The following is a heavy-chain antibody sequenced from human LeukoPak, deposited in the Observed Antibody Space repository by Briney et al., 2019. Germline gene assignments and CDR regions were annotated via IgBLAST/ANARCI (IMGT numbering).Heavy chain of an antibody. CDR3: AKEGWNDYYFDY. CDR2: IYSSGST. V-gene: IGHV4-61*02. J-gene: IGHJ4*02. CDR1: SGSISSGSYY. Sequence: SQTLSLTCTVSSGSISSGSYYWSWIRQPAGKGLEWIGRIYSSGSTKYNPSLKSRVTISVDTSKNQFSLKLNSVTAADTAVYYCAKEGWNDYYFDYWGQGTLVTVSS. D-gene: IGHD1-1*01.